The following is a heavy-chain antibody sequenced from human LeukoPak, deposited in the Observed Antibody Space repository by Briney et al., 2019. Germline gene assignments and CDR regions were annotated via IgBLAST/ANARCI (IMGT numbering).Heavy chain of an antibody. D-gene: IGHD3-9*01. V-gene: IGHV3-30*04. CDR2: ILYDGSHE. Sequence: GRSLRLSCAASGFTFSTYSMHWVRQAPGKGLEWVANILYDGSHEFYADSVKGRFTISRDNSKNTLYLQINSLRTEDTAVYYCARASGIFWIDYWGQGTLVTVSS. CDR3: ARASGIFWIDY. J-gene: IGHJ4*02. CDR1: GFTFSTYS.